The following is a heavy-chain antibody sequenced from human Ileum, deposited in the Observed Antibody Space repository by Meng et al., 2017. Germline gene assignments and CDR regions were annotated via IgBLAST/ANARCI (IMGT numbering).Heavy chain of an antibody. J-gene: IGHJ4*02. CDR3: VRGPARETHDFDY. Sequence: QLQLTRWGAVLLKPSETLSLACAVFGGCFHEYHWSVARKSPGKGLEWIGQIHHSGRTNYKSSLERRVTISVDTSKSQFSLKLTSVTAAETAMYYCVRGPARETHDFDYWGQGALVTVSS. V-gene: IGHV4-34*01. CDR1: GGCFHEYH. CDR2: IHHSGRT. D-gene: IGHD1-26*01.